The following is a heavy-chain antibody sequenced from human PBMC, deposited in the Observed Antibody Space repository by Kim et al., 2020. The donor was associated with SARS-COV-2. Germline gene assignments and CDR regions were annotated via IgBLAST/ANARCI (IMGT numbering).Heavy chain of an antibody. V-gene: IGHV3-64*01. CDR1: GFTFSSYA. CDR3: ARASGPRGGMGV. D-gene: IGHD3-10*01. J-gene: IGHJ6*02. CDR2: ISSNGGSA. Sequence: GGSLRLSCAASGFTFSSYAMHWVRQAPGKGLEYVSAISSNGGSAYYANSVKGRFTISRDNSKNTLYLQMGSLRAEDMAVYYCARASGPRGGMGVWGQGATVTVS.